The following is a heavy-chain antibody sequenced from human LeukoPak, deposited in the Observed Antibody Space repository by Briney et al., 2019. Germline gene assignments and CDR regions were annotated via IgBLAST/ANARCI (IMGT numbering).Heavy chain of an antibody. J-gene: IGHJ3*01. Sequence: ARRSLRLSCVGSGFSLDDYAMSWVGQIPGKGLGWVSSFSWDSGNQAYTDSVKGRFTISRDNDKNSLYLQMNSLRPEDTALYYCVKDMGFDLLKDAFHVWGQGTLVTVSS. CDR2: FSWDSGNQ. CDR1: GFSLDDYA. CDR3: VKDMGFDLLKDAFHV. D-gene: IGHD3-9*01. V-gene: IGHV3-9*01.